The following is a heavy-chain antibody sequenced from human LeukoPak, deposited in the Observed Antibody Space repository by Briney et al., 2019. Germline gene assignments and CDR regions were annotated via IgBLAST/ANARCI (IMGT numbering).Heavy chain of an antibody. CDR3: ARDLSGVAGYTYGRGIDY. CDR1: GFTVSSNY. Sequence: GGSLRLSCAASGFTVSSNYMSWVRQAPGKGLEWVSVIYSGGSTYYADSVKGRFTISRDNSKNTLYLQMISLRAEDMAVYYCARDLSGVAGYTYGRGIDYWGQGTLVTVSS. D-gene: IGHD5-18*01. V-gene: IGHV3-53*01. CDR2: IYSGGST. J-gene: IGHJ4*02.